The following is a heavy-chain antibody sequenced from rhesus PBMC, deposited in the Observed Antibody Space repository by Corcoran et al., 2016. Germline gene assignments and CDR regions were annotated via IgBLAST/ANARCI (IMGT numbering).Heavy chain of an antibody. CDR1: GFSLTTTGVG. CDR3: ARRPGDSSGWSPYGLDS. D-gene: IGHD6S26*01. V-gene: IGHV2-174*01. CDR2: IYWDDDK. Sequence: QVTLKESGPALVKSTQTLTLTCSFSGFSLTTTGVGVGWIRQPQGKALEWLALIYWDDDKRYSTSLKNKLTIFKDTSNNQVVLIMTNMDPVDTATYYCARRPGDSSGWSPYGLDSWGQGVGVTVSA. J-gene: IGHJ6*01.